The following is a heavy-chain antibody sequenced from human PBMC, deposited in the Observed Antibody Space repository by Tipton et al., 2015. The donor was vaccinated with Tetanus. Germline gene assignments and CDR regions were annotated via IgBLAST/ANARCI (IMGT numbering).Heavy chain of an antibody. D-gene: IGHD3-3*01. J-gene: IGHJ2*01. CDR3: ARDPAVLRFLEWLPDWYFAL. CDR1: GGSISSGGYY. V-gene: IGHV4-31*03. CDR2: IYHRGST. Sequence: LSLTCTVSGGSISSGGYYWTWIRQHPGEGLEWIGNIYHRGSTYYNPSLKSRVTISVDTSKNQFSLKLSSVTAADTAVYYCARDPAVLRFLEWLPDWYFALWGRGTLVTVSS.